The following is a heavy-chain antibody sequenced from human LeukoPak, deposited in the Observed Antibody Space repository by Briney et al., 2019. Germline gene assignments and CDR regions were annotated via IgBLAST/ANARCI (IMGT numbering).Heavy chain of an antibody. V-gene: IGHV4-34*01. CDR3: ARDAEDYYDSSGYYYHYYYMDV. D-gene: IGHD3-22*01. CDR1: CGSFSGYC. Sequence: SETLSLTCAVYCGSFSGYCWSWIRQPPGKGREWIGEVNHSGRTNYNPSIKSRVTISVDTSKNPFSLKLSSVTAADTAVYYCARDAEDYYDSSGYYYHYYYMDVWGKGTTVTISS. J-gene: IGHJ6*03. CDR2: VNHSGRT.